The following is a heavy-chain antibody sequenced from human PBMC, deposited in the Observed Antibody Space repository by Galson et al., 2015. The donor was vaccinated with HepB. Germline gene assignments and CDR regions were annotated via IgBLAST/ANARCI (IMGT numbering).Heavy chain of an antibody. V-gene: IGHV4-38-2*02. CDR2: MYHGGST. CDR1: GYSISRGYF. CDR3: AREMLNFGSVTVPGWFDP. J-gene: IGHJ5*02. D-gene: IGHD1-26*01. Sequence: TLSLTCTVSGYSISRGYFWGWIRQTPGKGLEWIASMYHGGSTYYNPSLESRVTMSVDTSKNQFSLKLSSVSASDTALYYCAREMLNFGSVTVPGWFDPWGQGTLVIVSS.